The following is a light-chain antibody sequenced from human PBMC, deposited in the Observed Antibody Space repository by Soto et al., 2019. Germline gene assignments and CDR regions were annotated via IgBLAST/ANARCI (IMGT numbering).Light chain of an antibody. CDR2: AAS. V-gene: IGKV1-39*01. J-gene: IGKJ1*01. CDR3: QQSYSSTPT. CDR1: QSISNH. Sequence: DIQMTQSPSSLSASVEDRVIITCRASQSISNHLNWYQQKPGKAPKLLIFAASSLQSGVPSRFSGSRSGPDFTLTISSLQTEDFATYDCQQSYSSTPTFGQGTKVDIK.